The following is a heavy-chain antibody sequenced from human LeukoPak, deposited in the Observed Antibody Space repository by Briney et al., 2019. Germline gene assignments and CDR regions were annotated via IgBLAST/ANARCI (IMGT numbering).Heavy chain of an antibody. CDR2: IIPIFGTA. CDR1: GGTFSSYA. CDR3: ARDPTMVRGTYAFDI. D-gene: IGHD3-10*01. Sequence: GSSVKVSCKASGGTFSSYAISWVRQAPGQGLEWMGGIIPIFGTANYAQKFQGRVTITADESTSTAYMELSSLRSEDTAVYYCARDPTMVRGTYAFDIWGQGTMVTVSS. V-gene: IGHV1-69*01. J-gene: IGHJ3*02.